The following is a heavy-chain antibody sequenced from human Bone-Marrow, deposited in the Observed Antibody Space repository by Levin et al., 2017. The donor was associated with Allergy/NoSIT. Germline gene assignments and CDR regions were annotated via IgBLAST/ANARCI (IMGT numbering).Heavy chain of an antibody. CDR2: IKGDGDST. Sequence: GGSLRLSCAASGFTFSNYAMNWVRQAPGKGLEWVPGIKGDGDSTFYADSVKGQFTISRDNSKNTLYLQMNSLRAGDTAVYFCAKSGRGNWFDSWGQGTLVTVSS. CDR3: AKSGRGNWFDS. V-gene: IGHV3-23*01. D-gene: IGHD1-26*01. J-gene: IGHJ5*01. CDR1: GFTFSNYA.